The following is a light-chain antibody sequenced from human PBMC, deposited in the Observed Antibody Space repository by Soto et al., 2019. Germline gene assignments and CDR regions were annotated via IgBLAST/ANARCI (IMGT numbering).Light chain of an antibody. CDR2: DNN. Sequence: QSVLTQPPSVSAAPGQKVTISCSGSSSNIGNNYASWYQQLPGTAPKLLIYDNNKRPSRIPDRFSGSKSGTSATLGITGLQTGDEADYYCGTWDSSLSAVVFGGGTKLTVL. V-gene: IGLV1-51*01. J-gene: IGLJ2*01. CDR3: GTWDSSLSAVV. CDR1: SSNIGNNY.